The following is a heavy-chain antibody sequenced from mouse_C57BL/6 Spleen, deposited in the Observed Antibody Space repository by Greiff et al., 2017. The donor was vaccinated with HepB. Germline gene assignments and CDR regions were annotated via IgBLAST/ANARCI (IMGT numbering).Heavy chain of an antibody. CDR2: IYPGDGDT. D-gene: IGHD2-4*01. CDR3: ARSDYDYSWFAY. CDR1: GYAFSSSW. V-gene: IGHV1-82*01. J-gene: IGHJ3*01. Sequence: VKVVESGPELVKPVASVKISCKASGYAFSSSWMNWVKQRPGKGLEWIGRIYPGDGDTNYNGKFKGKATLTADKSSSTAYMQLSSLTSEDSAVYFCARSDYDYSWFAYWGQGTLVTVSA.